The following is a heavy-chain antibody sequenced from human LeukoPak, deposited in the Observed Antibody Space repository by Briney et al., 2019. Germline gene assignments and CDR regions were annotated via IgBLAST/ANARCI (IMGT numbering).Heavy chain of an antibody. CDR2: ISGSGSGT. CDR1: GFTFSTYA. CDR3: AKEMATIRALDF. V-gene: IGHV3-23*01. Sequence: GGSLRLSCAASGFTFSTYAMSWVRQAPGKGLEWVSVISGSGSGTYYADSVKGRFTISRDNSKNTLYLQMNSLRAEDTAVYYCAKEMATIRALDFWGQGTMVTVSS. D-gene: IGHD5-24*01. J-gene: IGHJ3*01.